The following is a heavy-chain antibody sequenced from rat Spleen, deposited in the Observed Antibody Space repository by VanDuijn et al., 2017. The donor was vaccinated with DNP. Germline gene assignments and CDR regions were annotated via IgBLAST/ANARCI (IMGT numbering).Heavy chain of an antibody. D-gene: IGHD1-11*01. J-gene: IGHJ3*01. CDR1: GFTFSDYY. V-gene: IGHV5-20*01. CDR3: TTDFERGY. Sequence: EVQLVESGGGLVQPGKSLKLSCVASGFTFSDYYMAWVRRAPTEGLEGVAYISYEGSSTYYGDSVKGRFTISRDNAKSTLYLQMDSLRSEDTATYYCTTDFERGYWGQGTLVTVSS. CDR2: ISYEGSST.